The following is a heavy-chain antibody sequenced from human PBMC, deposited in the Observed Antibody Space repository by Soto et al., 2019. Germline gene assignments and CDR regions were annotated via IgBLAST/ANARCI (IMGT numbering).Heavy chain of an antibody. V-gene: IGHV3-23*01. CDR1: GFTFSSYA. CDR2: ISGSGGST. D-gene: IGHD2-2*01. Sequence: GGSLRLSCAASGFTFSSYAMSWVRQAPGKGLEWVSAISGSGGSTYYADSVKGRFTISRDNSKNTLYLQMNSRRAEDTAVYYGAKDPEYCSSTSCYVSEYFQHWGQGTLVTVSS. CDR3: AKDPEYCSSTSCYVSEYFQH. J-gene: IGHJ1*01.